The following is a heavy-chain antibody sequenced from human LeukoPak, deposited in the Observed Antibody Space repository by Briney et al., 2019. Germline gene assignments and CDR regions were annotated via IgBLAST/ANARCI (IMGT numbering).Heavy chain of an antibody. Sequence: SETLSLTCTVSGGSISSYYWSWIRQPPGKGLEWIGYIYYSGSTNYNPSLKSRVTISVDTSKTQFSLKLTSVTAADTAVYYCARDRGLWYFDLWGRGTLVTVS. CDR1: GGSISSYY. V-gene: IGHV4-59*01. CDR3: ARDRGLWYFDL. CDR2: IYYSGST. J-gene: IGHJ2*01.